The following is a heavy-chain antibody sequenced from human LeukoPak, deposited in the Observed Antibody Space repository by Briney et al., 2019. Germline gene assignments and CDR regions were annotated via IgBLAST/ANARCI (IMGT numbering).Heavy chain of an antibody. Sequence: PSETLSHTCAVYGGSFSGYYWSWIRQPPGKGLEWIGEINHSGSTNYNPSLKSRVTISVDTSKNQFSLKLSSVTAADTAVYYCARVASTMVRGVIIPTPPFDYWGQGTLVTVSS. CDR1: GGSFSGYY. D-gene: IGHD3-10*01. CDR3: ARVASTMVRGVIIPTPPFDY. V-gene: IGHV4-34*01. CDR2: INHSGST. J-gene: IGHJ4*02.